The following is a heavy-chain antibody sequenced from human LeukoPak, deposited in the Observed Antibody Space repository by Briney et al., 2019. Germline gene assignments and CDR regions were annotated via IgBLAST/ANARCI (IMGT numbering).Heavy chain of an antibody. CDR1: GGTFSSYA. CDR3: ARDCSYGGNCDSDY. Sequence: SVKVSCKASGGTFSSYAISWVRQAPGQGLEWMGGIIPIFGTANYAQKFQGRVTITADESTSTAYMELSSLRSEDTAVYYCARDCSYGGNCDSDYWGQGTLVTVSS. J-gene: IGHJ4*02. CDR2: IIPIFGTA. V-gene: IGHV1-69*13. D-gene: IGHD4-23*01.